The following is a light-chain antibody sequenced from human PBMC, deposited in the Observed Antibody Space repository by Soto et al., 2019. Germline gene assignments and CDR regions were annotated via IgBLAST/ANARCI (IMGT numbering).Light chain of an antibody. CDR1: SSDVGGYNY. CDR3: SSYTSSSTLPYV. J-gene: IGLJ1*01. V-gene: IGLV2-14*01. Sequence: QSALTQPASVSGSPGQSITIACTGTSSDVGGYNYVSWYQQHPGKAPKLMIYEVSNRPSGVSNRFSGSKSGNTASLTISGLQAEDEADYYCSSYTSSSTLPYVFGTWTKVTVL. CDR2: EVS.